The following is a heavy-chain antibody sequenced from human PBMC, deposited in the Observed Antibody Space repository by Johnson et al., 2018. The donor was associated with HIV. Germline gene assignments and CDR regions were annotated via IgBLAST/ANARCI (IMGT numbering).Heavy chain of an antibody. CDR1: GFTLSSHG. V-gene: IGHV3-33*01. CDR3: TRDRIQIWSYVGTFDT. CDR2: MWYDGSHL. Sequence: QVQLVESGGGVVQPGRSLTLSCAASGFTLSSHGIHWVRQAPGKGLEWVAIMWYDGSHLGCADSVKDRFTISRDVSKNTVYLQMSSLKPEDTAVYYRTRDRIQIWSYVGTFDTWGPGALVTVSS. J-gene: IGHJ3*02. D-gene: IGHD5-18*01.